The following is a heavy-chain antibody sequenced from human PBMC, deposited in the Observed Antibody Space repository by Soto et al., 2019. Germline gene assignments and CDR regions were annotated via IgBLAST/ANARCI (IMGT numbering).Heavy chain of an antibody. V-gene: IGHV1-8*01. J-gene: IGHJ6*03. CDR2: MNPNSGNT. Sequence: ASVKVSCKASGYTFTSYDINWVRQAKGQGLEWMGWMNPNSGNTGYAQKFQGRVTMTRNTSISTAYMELSSLRSEDTAVYYCARGSYCSGGSCFANEGYYYYMDVWGKGTTVTVSS. CDR1: GYTFTSYD. CDR3: ARGSYCSGGSCFANEGYYYYMDV. D-gene: IGHD2-15*01.